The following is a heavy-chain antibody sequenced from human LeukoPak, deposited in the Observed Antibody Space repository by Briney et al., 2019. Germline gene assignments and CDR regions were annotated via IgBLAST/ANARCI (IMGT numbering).Heavy chain of an antibody. Sequence: PGGSLRLSCAASGFPFSTYDMHWVRQAPDKGLQWVAVISSDGYRTDYPDSVKGRFTISRDNSKNTLYLQMNSLRAEDTAVYYCARSLATVTTVRYWGQGTLVTVSS. CDR2: ISSDGYRT. J-gene: IGHJ4*02. CDR1: GFPFSTYD. V-gene: IGHV3-30*03. CDR3: ARSLATVTTVRY. D-gene: IGHD4-17*01.